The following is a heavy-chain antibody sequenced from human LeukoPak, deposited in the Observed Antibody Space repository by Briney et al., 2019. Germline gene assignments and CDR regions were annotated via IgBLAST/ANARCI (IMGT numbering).Heavy chain of an antibody. CDR1: GGSIRSYY. V-gene: IGHV4-59*08. D-gene: IGHD6-13*01. CDR2: IYYSGST. J-gene: IGHJ6*03. Sequence: SETLSLTCTVSGGSIRSYYWSWIRQPPGKGLEWIGYIYYSGSTNYNPSLKSRVTISVDTSKNQFPLKLSSVTAADTAVYYCARQVADGSSWYRYYYYYMDVWGKGTTVTISS. CDR3: ARQVADGSSWYRYYYYYMDV.